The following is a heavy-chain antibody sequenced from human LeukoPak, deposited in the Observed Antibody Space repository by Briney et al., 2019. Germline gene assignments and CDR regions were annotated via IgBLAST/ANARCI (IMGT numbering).Heavy chain of an antibody. CDR1: GFTFSSYA. CDR2: ISYDGSNK. D-gene: IGHD6-13*01. CDR3: AKDHGSSDWYYFDY. Sequence: GGSLRLSCAASGFTFSSYAMHWVRQAPGKGLEWVAVISYDGSNKYYADSVKGRFTISRDNSKNTLYLQMNSLRADDTAVYYCAKDHGSSDWYYFDYWGQGTLVTVSS. V-gene: IGHV3-30*04. J-gene: IGHJ4*02.